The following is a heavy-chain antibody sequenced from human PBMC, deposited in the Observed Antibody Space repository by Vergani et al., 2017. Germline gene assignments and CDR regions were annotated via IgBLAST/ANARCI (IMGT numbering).Heavy chain of an antibody. CDR3: VRDQVTMLRGSDALDI. Sequence: EVQLLESGGDLVQPGGSLRLSCAASGFTFIMHAMSWVRQAPGKGLEWVSTLSASDRRTHYADSVKGRFTISRDNSKDTLYLQMNNLQTEDTAMYYCVRDQVTMLRGSDALDIWGQGTMVTVSS. V-gene: IGHV3-23*01. CDR2: LSASDRRT. CDR1: GFTFIMHA. D-gene: IGHD3-10*01. J-gene: IGHJ3*02.